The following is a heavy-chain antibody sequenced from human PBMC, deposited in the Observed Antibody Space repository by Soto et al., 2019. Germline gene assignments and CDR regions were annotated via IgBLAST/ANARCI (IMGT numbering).Heavy chain of an antibody. CDR1: GVSISTYY. Sequence: QEQLQESGPGLVKPSATLSLTCTVTGVSISTYYWSWIRQPPGKRLEWLGYLYFNGNTAYNPSLKRRITISVDTSKNQFSLNLSSVTTADTAVDYCVRAGGGWSFDSWGQGILVTVSS. J-gene: IGHJ4*02. V-gene: IGHV4-59*01. CDR3: VRAGGGWSFDS. D-gene: IGHD6-19*01. CDR2: LYFNGNT.